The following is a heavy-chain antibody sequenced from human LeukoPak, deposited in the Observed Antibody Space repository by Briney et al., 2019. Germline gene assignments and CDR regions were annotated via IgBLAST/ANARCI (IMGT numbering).Heavy chain of an antibody. V-gene: IGHV1-2*02. CDR3: TRDHDMGAFDI. D-gene: IGHD3-9*01. CDR1: GYTFTGYY. CDR2: LNPNTGGT. Sequence: ASVRVSCKAPGYTFTGYYMHWVRHGPEQGLEWMGCLNPNTGGTNYAQRVQGRVTMTRDTSISTAYMERSRLKSDDTAVYYCTRDHDMGAFDIWGQGTKVIVSS. J-gene: IGHJ3*02.